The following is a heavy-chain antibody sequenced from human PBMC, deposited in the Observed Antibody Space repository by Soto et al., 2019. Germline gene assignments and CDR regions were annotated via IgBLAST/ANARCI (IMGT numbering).Heavy chain of an antibody. D-gene: IGHD5-12*01. V-gene: IGHV3-21*01. J-gene: IGHJ6*02. CDR2: ISSSSSYI. CDR3: AREMRVPGFYGMDV. Sequence: RLSCAACRFTFSSYSMNWVRQAPGKRLERGSSISSSSSYIYYADSVKGRFTISRDNAKNSLYLQMNSLRAEDTAVYYCAREMRVPGFYGMDVWGQGTTVTVSS. CDR1: RFTFSSYS.